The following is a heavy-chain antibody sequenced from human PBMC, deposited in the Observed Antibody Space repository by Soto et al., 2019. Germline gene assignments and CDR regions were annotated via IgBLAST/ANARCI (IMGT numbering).Heavy chain of an antibody. CDR3: AREPYDFWSGEHYYYGMDV. CDR1: GYTFTSYY. D-gene: IGHD3-3*01. Sequence: GASVKVSCKASGYTFTSYYMHWVRQAPGQGLEWMGIINPSGGSTSYAQKFQGRVTMTRDTSTSTVYMELSSLRSEDTAVYYCAREPYDFWSGEHYYYGMDVWGQGTTVTVSS. J-gene: IGHJ6*02. V-gene: IGHV1-46*01. CDR2: INPSGGST.